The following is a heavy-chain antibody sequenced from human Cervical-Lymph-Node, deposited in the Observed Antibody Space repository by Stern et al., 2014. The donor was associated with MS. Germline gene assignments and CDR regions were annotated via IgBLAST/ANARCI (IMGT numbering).Heavy chain of an antibody. J-gene: IGHJ5*02. Sequence: QLVQSGAEVKKPGASVKVSCKASGYTFTSYDINWVRQATGQGLEWMGWMNPNSGNTGYAQKFQGRVTMTRNTSISTAYMELSSLRSEDTAVYYCARGLAYYDFWSGYYLGWFDPWGQGTLVTVSS. CDR3: ARGLAYYDFWSGYYLGWFDP. D-gene: IGHD3-3*01. CDR2: MNPNSGNT. V-gene: IGHV1-8*01. CDR1: GYTFTSYD.